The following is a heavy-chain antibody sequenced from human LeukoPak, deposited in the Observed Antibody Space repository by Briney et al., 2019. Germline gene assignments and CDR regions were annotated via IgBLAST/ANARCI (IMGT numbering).Heavy chain of an antibody. V-gene: IGHV1-8*03. Sequence: ASVKVSCKASGYTFTSYDINWVRQATGQGLEWMGWMNPNSGNTGYAQKFQGRVTITRNTSISTAYMELSSLRSEDTAVYYCARGFLWLYAFDIWGQGTMVTASS. J-gene: IGHJ3*02. CDR2: MNPNSGNT. D-gene: IGHD3-10*01. CDR3: ARGFLWLYAFDI. CDR1: GYTFTSYD.